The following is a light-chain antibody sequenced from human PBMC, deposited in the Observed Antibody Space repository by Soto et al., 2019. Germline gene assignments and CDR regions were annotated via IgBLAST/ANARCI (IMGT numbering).Light chain of an antibody. CDR1: QSISRY. Sequence: DIQMTQSPSSLSASVGDRVTITCRASQSISRYLNWYQQKAGEAPNLLIYGASSLRSGVPSRFSGSGSGTDFTLTINSLQPEDFATYYCQQSYSSPLTFGGGTKVDIK. CDR3: QQSYSSPLT. V-gene: IGKV1-39*01. CDR2: GAS. J-gene: IGKJ4*01.